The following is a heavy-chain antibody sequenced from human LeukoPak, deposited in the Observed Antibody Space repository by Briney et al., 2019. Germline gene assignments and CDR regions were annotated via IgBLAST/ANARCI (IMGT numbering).Heavy chain of an antibody. Sequence: GGSLRLSCAASGFTFSSYSMNWVRQAPGKGLEWVSSITASSTAIYSADSVKGRFTISRDNAKNFLYLQMNSLRAEDTAVYYCAGTYYDILTGYNPYFDYWGQGILVTVSS. CDR2: ITASSTAI. J-gene: IGHJ4*02. CDR1: GFTFSSYS. V-gene: IGHV3-21*01. D-gene: IGHD3-9*01. CDR3: AGTYYDILTGYNPYFDY.